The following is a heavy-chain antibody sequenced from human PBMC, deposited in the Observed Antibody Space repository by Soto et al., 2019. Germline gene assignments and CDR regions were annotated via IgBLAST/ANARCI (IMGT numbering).Heavy chain of an antibody. CDR1: GYTFTSYD. J-gene: IGHJ4*02. CDR3: XXXXXXXXRFDY. Sequence: QVQLVQSGAEVKKPGASVKVSCKASGYTFTSYDINWVRQATGQGLEWMGWMNPNSGNTGYAQKXXXXXXXXXXXXXXXXXXXXXXXXXXXXXXXXXXXXXXXXXRFDYWGQGTLVTVSS. V-gene: IGHV1-8*01. CDR2: MNPNSGNT.